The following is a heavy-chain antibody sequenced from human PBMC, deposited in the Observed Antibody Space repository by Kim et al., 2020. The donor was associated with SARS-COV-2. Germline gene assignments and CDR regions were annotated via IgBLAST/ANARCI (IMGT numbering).Heavy chain of an antibody. CDR1: GYSISSGYY. J-gene: IGHJ4*02. V-gene: IGHV4-38-2*01. CDR3: TSKYYYDTSGYYYADW. D-gene: IGHD3-22*01. CDR2: IHHSGST. Sequence: SETLSLTCAVSGYSISSGYYWGWIRQPPGKGLEWIGSIHHSGSTYYNPSLKSRVIISIDTSKNQFSLRLNSVTAADTAVYYCTSKYYYDTSGYYYADWWGQGTLVTASA.